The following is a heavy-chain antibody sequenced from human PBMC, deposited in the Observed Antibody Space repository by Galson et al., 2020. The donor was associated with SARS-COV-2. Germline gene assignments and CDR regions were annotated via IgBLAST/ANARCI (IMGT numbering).Heavy chain of an antibody. V-gene: IGHV1-46*04. CDR1: GYTFISFY. CDR3: AREWGDINSSVFDY. D-gene: IGHD2-21*01. CDR2: INPSGDIT. J-gene: IGHJ4*02. Sequence: ASVKVSCKASGYTFISFYIHWVRQAPGQGLEWMGVINPSGDITSYAQKLRDRVTVTRGMSTQTVYMELSSLTSEDTAVYYCAREWGDINSSVFDYWGQGSLVVVSS.